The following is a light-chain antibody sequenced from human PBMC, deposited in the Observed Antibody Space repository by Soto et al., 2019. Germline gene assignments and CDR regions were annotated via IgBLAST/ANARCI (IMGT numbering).Light chain of an antibody. CDR3: QQYGSSPTT. V-gene: IGKV3-15*01. CDR2: GAS. J-gene: IGKJ4*01. CDR1: QSIGND. Sequence: EVVMTQSPATLSVSPGERATLSCRASQSIGNDLAWYQQKPGQAPRLLIYGASSRATDIPARFSGSGSGTEFSLTISSLQSEDFAVYYCQQYGSSPTTFGGGTKAEIK.